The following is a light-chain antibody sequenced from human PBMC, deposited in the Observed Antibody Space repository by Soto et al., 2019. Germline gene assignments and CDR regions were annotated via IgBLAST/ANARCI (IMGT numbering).Light chain of an antibody. CDR3: QQLNSFPIP. J-gene: IGKJ3*01. Sequence: IPLTQSPSSLSASVGDRVTISCRASQSIANFLAWYQQKPGKAPKLLIYDASTLQSGVPSRFSGSGSGTDFTLTISSLQPEDFATYYCQQLNSFPIPFGPGTKVDIK. CDR2: DAS. V-gene: IGKV1-9*01. CDR1: QSIANF.